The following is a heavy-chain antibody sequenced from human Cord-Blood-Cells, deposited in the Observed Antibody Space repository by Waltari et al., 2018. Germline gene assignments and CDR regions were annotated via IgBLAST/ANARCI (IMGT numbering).Heavy chain of an antibody. CDR2: IYYSGST. V-gene: IGHV4-31*03. J-gene: IGHJ4*02. Sequence: QVQLQESGPGLVMPSQTLSLTCTVPGGSIIRGGYYCNWFPQHPGQGLEWIGYIYYSGSTYYNPSLKSRVTISVDTSKNQFSLKLSSVTAADTAVYYCARYCSSTSCYEVWGQGTLVTVSS. CDR1: GGSIIRGGYY. CDR3: ARYCSSTSCYEV. D-gene: IGHD2-2*01.